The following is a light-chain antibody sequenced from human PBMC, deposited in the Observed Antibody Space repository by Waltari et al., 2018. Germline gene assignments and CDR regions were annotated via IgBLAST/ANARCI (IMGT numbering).Light chain of an antibody. V-gene: IGLV2-14*01. CDR1: SSDLGGYSF. CDR3: SSYTSIIPPFL. Sequence: QSALTQPAAVSGSPGQALTISCTRSSSDLGGYSFVSWYQQHPGKAPKLMIYDVSHRPSGVSNRFSGSTSGNTASLTISGLQPEDEADYYCSSYTSIIPPFLFGTGTKVTVL. J-gene: IGLJ1*01. CDR2: DVS.